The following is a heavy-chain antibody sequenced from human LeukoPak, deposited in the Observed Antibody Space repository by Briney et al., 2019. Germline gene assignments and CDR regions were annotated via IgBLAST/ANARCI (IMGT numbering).Heavy chain of an antibody. CDR3: ARHGYSSGWYSDY. V-gene: IGHV4-39*01. J-gene: IGHJ4*02. Sequence: SQTLSLTCTDSGGSISITNFYWGWIRQPPGKGLEWIGSIYYTGSTLYNPSLKSRLTISVDTSKNQFSLKLKSVTAADTAVYYCARHGYSSGWYSDYWGQGTLVSVSS. CDR2: IYYTGST. CDR1: GGSISITNFY. D-gene: IGHD6-19*01.